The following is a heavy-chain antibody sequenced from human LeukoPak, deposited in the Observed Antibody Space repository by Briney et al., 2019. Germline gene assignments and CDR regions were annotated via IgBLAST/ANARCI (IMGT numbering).Heavy chain of an antibody. Sequence: GGSLRLSCAASGFTFSSYGMHWVRQAPGRGLEWVAIIWYDGTNKYYAASVKGRFTISRDNSKNTLYLQMNSLRAEDTAVYYCARDSCGGDCYPYTFDYWGQGTLVTVSS. CDR1: GFTFSSYG. D-gene: IGHD2-21*02. J-gene: IGHJ4*02. CDR2: IWYDGTNK. CDR3: ARDSCGGDCYPYTFDY. V-gene: IGHV3-33*01.